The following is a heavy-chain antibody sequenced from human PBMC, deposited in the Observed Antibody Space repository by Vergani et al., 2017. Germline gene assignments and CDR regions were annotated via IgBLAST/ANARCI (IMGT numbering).Heavy chain of an antibody. D-gene: IGHD5-18*01. CDR1: GGFFTSYH. CDR2: IDHTGRP. Sequence: QVQLQQWGGGLFKPSETLSLTCVVNGGFFTSYHWTWIRQSPGEGLEWVGDIDHTGRPDYNPSLKSRLTMSVDKSRNQFSLTLNSVTATDTALYFCAGVDTETDGHLYYYYYMDVWGQGTAVTVS. CDR3: AGVDTETDGHLYYYYYMDV. V-gene: IGHV4-34*01. J-gene: IGHJ6*03.